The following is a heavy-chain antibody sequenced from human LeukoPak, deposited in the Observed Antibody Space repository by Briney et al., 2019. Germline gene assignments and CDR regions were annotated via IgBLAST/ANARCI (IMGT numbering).Heavy chain of an antibody. D-gene: IGHD6-13*01. J-gene: IGHJ6*02. CDR2: IYHSGST. CDR1: GGSISSSNW. Sequence: SGTLSLTCAVSGGSISSSNWWSWVRQPPGKGLEWIGEIYHSGSTTYNPSLKSRVTISIDTSKTHFSLKLSSVTAADTAVYYCARFGGSSSWYYYGMDVWGQGTTVTVSS. V-gene: IGHV4-4*02. CDR3: ARFGGSSSWYYYGMDV.